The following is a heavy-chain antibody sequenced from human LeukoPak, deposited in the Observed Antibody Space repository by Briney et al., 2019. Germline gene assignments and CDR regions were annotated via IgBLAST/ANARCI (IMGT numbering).Heavy chain of an antibody. Sequence: GGSLRLSCAASGFTFSSYWMSWVRQAPGKGLEWVANIKQDGSEKYYVDSVKGRFTISRDNAKNSLYLQMNSLRAEGTAVYYCARVSFYDILTGYYGGFDYWGQGTLVTVSS. D-gene: IGHD3-9*01. CDR1: GFTFSSYW. J-gene: IGHJ4*02. CDR3: ARVSFYDILTGYYGGFDY. CDR2: IKQDGSEK. V-gene: IGHV3-7*04.